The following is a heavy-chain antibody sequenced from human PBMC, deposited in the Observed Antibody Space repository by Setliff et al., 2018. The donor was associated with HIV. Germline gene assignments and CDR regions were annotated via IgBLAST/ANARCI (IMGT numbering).Heavy chain of an antibody. V-gene: IGHV1-46*01. CDR1: GYTFTTYG. CDR3: ARAYYDSVWGSHRYRFYYFDY. J-gene: IGHJ4*02. D-gene: IGHD3-16*02. CDR2: INPSDNRT. Sequence: ASVKVSCKASGYTFTTYGFNWVRQAPGQGLEWMGIINPSDNRTYYAQKFQGRVTMTRDTSTSSVYMELRSLRSEDTAVYYCARAYYDSVWGSHRYRFYYFDYWGQGSLVTVS.